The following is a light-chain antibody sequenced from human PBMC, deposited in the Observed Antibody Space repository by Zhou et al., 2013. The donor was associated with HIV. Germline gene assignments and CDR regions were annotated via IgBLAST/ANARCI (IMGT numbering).Light chain of an antibody. J-gene: IGKJ5*01. CDR3: QQYGSSLPIT. V-gene: IGKV3-20*01. CDR1: QSVDSSY. Sequence: VVMTQSPAFLSVSPGERVTLSCRASQSVDSSYLAWYQQKPGQAPRLLIYGASSRATGIPDRFSGSGSGTDFTLTISRLEPEDFAVYYCQQYGSSLPITFGQGTRLEIK. CDR2: GAS.